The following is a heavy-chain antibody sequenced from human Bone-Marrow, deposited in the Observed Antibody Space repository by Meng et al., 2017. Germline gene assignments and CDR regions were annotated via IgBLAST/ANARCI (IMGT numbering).Heavy chain of an antibody. CDR1: GYNFPDCY. Sequence: QVQLVQSGAEVKKPGASVKVLCKPSGYNFPDCYIHWVRQAPGQGLEWMGRIDPKNGDTHYAQKFQGRVTMTGDTSISTAYMELSSLRSEDTAVYYCARVYFDSPDPWGQGTLVTVSS. V-gene: IGHV1-2*06. CDR2: IDPKNGDT. D-gene: IGHD3-9*01. CDR3: ARVYFDSPDP. J-gene: IGHJ5*02.